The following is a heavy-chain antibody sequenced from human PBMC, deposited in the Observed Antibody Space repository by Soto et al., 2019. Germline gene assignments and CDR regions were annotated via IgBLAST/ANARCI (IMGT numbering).Heavy chain of an antibody. Sequence: QVQLVESGGGVVQPGRSLRLSCAASGFTFSNYGLHWVHQAPGKGLEWVAFISYDGSNKYSADSVKGRFTISRDNSRDSLYLQMNSLRAEDTAVYYCAKDLVVVVPSPMYGMDVWGQGTTVTVS. CDR2: ISYDGSNK. CDR3: AKDLVVVVPSPMYGMDV. D-gene: IGHD2-2*01. J-gene: IGHJ6*02. V-gene: IGHV3-30*18. CDR1: GFTFSNYG.